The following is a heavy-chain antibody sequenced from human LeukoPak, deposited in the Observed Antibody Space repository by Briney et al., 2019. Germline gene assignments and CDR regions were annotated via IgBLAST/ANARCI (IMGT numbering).Heavy chain of an antibody. CDR1: GFTFSSYG. CDR2: ISGDSAYI. V-gene: IGHV3-21*01. Sequence: PGGSLRLSCAASGFTFSSYGMSWVRQAPGKGLEWVSAISGDSAYIYYADSVKGRFTISRDNAKNSLYLHMDSLRVEDMAVYYCARGGAARPDYWGQGTLVTVSS. CDR3: ARGGAARPDY. J-gene: IGHJ4*02. D-gene: IGHD6-6*01.